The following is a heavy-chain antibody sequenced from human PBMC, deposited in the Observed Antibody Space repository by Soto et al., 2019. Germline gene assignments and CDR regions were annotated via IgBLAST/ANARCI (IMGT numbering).Heavy chain of an antibody. CDR2: ISYDGSNK. V-gene: IGHV3-33*05. CDR1: GFTFSSYG. D-gene: IGHD4-17*01. J-gene: IGHJ4*02. Sequence: GGSLRLSCAASGFTFSSYGMHWVRQAPGKGLEWVAAISYDGSNKFYVDPVKGRFTISRDNSKNTVDLQMNSLRAEDTAVYYCARLHGDYFDYWGQGTLVTVSS. CDR3: ARLHGDYFDY.